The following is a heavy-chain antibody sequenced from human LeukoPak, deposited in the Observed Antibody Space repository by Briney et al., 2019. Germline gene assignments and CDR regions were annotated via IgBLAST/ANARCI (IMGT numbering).Heavy chain of an antibody. CDR2: INHSGST. CDR3: ARVGVGVVPAAIDAFDI. Sequence: SETLSLTCAVYGGSFSGYYWSWIRQPPGKGLEWIGEINHSGSTNYNPSLKSRVTISVDTSKNQFSLKLSSVTAADTAVYYCARVGVGVVPAAIDAFDIWGQGTMVTVSS. V-gene: IGHV4-34*01. D-gene: IGHD2-2*01. CDR1: GGSFSGYY. J-gene: IGHJ3*02.